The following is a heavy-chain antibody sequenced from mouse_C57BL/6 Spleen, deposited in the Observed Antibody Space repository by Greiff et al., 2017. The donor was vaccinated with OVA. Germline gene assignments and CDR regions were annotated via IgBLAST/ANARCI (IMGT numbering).Heavy chain of an antibody. CDR3: ASGYYGYFDV. Sequence: VKLQESGPELVKPGASVKISCKASGYAFSSSWMNWVKQRPGKGLEWIGRIYPGDGDTNYNGKFKGKATLTADKSSSTAYMQLSSLTSEDSAVYFCASGYYGYFDVWGTGTTVTVSS. J-gene: IGHJ1*03. CDR2: IYPGDGDT. CDR1: GYAFSSSW. D-gene: IGHD2-2*01. V-gene: IGHV1-82*01.